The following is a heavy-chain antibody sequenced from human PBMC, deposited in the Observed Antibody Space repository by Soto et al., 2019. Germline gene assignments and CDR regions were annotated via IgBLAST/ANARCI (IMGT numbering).Heavy chain of an antibody. D-gene: IGHD3-10*01. CDR3: ARVRFTMVRGVNWFDP. J-gene: IGHJ5*02. CDR1: GGSVSSGSYY. Sequence: SETLSLTCTVSGGSVSSGSYYWSWIRQPPGKGLEWIGYIYYSGSTNYNPSLKSRVTISVDTSKNQFSLKLSSVTAADTAVYYCARVRFTMVRGVNWFDPWGQGTLVTVSS. V-gene: IGHV4-61*01. CDR2: IYYSGST.